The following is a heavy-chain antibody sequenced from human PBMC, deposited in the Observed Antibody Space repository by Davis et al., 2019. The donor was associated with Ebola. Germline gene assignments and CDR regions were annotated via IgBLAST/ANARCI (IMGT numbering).Heavy chain of an antibody. V-gene: IGHV3-9*01. Sequence: PGGSLRLSCAASGFTLDEYAMHWVRQAPGKGLEWVSGISRDSGTIGYADSVKGRFTISRDNAKNFVYLQMNSLRAEDTAVYFCTKDRYCTYNNCPQDYWGQGTLVTVSS. CDR2: ISRDSGTI. CDR3: TKDRYCTYNNCPQDY. CDR1: GFTLDEYA. D-gene: IGHD2-8*01. J-gene: IGHJ4*02.